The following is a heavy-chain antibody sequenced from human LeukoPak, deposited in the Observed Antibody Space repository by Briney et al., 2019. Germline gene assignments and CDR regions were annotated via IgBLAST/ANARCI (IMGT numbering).Heavy chain of an antibody. Sequence: KPSETLSLTCAVYGGSFSGYHWSWIRQPPGKGLEWIGEINHRGSTNYNPSLKSRVTMSVDTSKNQFSLKLSPVTAADTAVYYCARGRGAARFVTIEFDYWGQGALVTVSS. J-gene: IGHJ4*02. CDR1: GGSFSGYH. CDR2: INHRGST. D-gene: IGHD6-6*01. CDR3: ARGRGAARFVTIEFDY. V-gene: IGHV4-34*01.